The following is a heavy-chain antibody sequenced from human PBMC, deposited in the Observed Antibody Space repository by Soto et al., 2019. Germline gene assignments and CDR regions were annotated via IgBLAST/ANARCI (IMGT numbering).Heavy chain of an antibody. CDR1: GFTFSSYA. J-gene: IGHJ4*02. V-gene: IGHV3-23*01. Sequence: EVQLLESGGGLVQPGGSLRLSCAASGFTFSSYAMNWVRQALGKGLEWVSVISGSDGSTYYADSVKGRFTISRDNSKNTLNLQMNSLRAEDTAVYYCARRSSSWYFDYWGQGTLVTVSS. CDR2: ISGSDGST. CDR3: ARRSSSWYFDY. D-gene: IGHD6-13*01.